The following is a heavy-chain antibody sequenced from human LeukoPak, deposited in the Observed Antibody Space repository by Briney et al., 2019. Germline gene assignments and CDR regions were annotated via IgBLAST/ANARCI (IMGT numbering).Heavy chain of an antibody. CDR1: GFTFSSYS. V-gene: IGHV3-7*01. J-gene: IGHJ4*02. CDR3: ARDRVWTVLY. CDR2: INQDGSEK. Sequence: PGGSLRLSCAASGFTFSSYSMSWVRQAPGKGLEWVANINQDGSEKYYVDSVKGRFTISRDNAKNSLYLQVNSLRAEDTAVYYCARDRVWTVLYWGQGTLVTVSS. D-gene: IGHD6-13*01.